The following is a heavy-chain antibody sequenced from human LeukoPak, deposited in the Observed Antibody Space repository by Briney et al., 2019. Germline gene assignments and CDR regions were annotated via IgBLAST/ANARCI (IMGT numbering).Heavy chain of an antibody. Sequence: ASVKVSCKASGYTFTSYAMNWVRQAPGQGLEWMGWVNPNSGNTGYAQKFQGRVTLTRSTSIGTAYMELSSLRSEDTAVYYCARVRDCSSTSCHMDVWGQGTTVTVSS. V-gene: IGHV1-8*02. CDR3: ARVRDCSSTSCHMDV. CDR2: VNPNSGNT. D-gene: IGHD2-2*01. CDR1: GYTFTSYA. J-gene: IGHJ6*02.